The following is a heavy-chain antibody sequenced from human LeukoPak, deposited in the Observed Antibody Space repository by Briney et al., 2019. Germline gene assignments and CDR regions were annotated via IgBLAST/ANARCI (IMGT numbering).Heavy chain of an antibody. CDR1: GGTFSSYA. Sequence: SVTVSCKASGGTFSSYAISWVRQAPGQGLEWMGRIIPILGIANYAQKFQGRVTITADKSTSTAYMELSSLRSEDTAVYYCAFLYYYDSSGPGAFDIWGQGTMVTVSS. J-gene: IGHJ3*02. CDR3: AFLYYYDSSGPGAFDI. D-gene: IGHD3-22*01. V-gene: IGHV1-69*04. CDR2: IIPILGIA.